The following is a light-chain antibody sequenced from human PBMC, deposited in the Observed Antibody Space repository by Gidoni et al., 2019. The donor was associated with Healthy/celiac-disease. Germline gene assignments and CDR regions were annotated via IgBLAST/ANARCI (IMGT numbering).Light chain of an antibody. J-gene: IGKJ5*01. Sequence: AIQLTPSPSSLSASVGDRVTITCRASQGISSALAWYQQKPGKAPKLLIYDASSLESGVPSRFSGSGSGTDFTLTISSLQPEDFATYYCQQFNSYLLTFGQXTRLEIK. CDR1: QGISSA. CDR3: QQFNSYLLT. V-gene: IGKV1-13*02. CDR2: DAS.